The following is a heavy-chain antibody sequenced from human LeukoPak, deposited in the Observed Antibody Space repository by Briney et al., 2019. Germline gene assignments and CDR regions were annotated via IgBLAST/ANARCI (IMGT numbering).Heavy chain of an antibody. CDR1: PVTFGTSA. CDR3: ARLRRNGDSGGFYYYYDS. Sequence: PGGSLRLSCVGSPVTFGTSAINWVRQAPGKGLEWVSSINTVASYIYYADSVRGRFTISRDNAKNSLYLQMNSLRAEDTGVYYCARLRRNGDSGGFYYYYDSWRQGTLVTVSS. V-gene: IGHV3-21*01. D-gene: IGHD2-21*01. J-gene: IGHJ4*02. CDR2: INTVASYI.